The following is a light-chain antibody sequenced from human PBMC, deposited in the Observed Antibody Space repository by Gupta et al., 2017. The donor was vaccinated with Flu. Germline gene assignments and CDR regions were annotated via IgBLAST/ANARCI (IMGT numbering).Light chain of an antibody. CDR3: SSYATTDTLV. V-gene: IGLV2-14*01. Sequence: SITISCTGTRSDIGDYKYVSWYQQYPGKAPKLIIYEVRNRPSRVSSRFSGSKSGNTASLTISGLQAEDEADYFCSSYATTDTLVFGSGTTVTVL. CDR1: RSDIGDYKY. CDR2: EVR. J-gene: IGLJ1*01.